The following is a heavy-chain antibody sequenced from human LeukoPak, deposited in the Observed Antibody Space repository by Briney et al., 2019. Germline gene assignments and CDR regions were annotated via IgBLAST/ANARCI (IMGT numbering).Heavy chain of an antibody. CDR2: IYYSGST. CDR1: GGSISSSSYY. V-gene: IGHV4-39*07. D-gene: IGHD5-24*01. J-gene: IGHJ4*02. Sequence: SETLSLTCTVSGGSISSSSYYWGWIRQPPGKGLEWIGSIYYSGSTYYNPSLKSRVTISVDTSKYQFSLKLSSVTAADTAVYYCARSPDGYKLTAYYFDYWGQGTMVTVSS. CDR3: ARSPDGYKLTAYYFDY.